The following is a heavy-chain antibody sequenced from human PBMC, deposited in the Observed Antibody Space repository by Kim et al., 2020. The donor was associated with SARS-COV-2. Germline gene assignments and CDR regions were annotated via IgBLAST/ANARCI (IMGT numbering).Heavy chain of an antibody. CDR2: ISTNTGNP. CDR3: ARDFPYFDTSGLS. D-gene: IGHD3-22*01. J-gene: IGHJ5*01. CDR1: GYAFTSYG. V-gene: IGHV7-4-1*02. Sequence: ASVKVSCKASGYAFTSYGINWVRQAPGQGLEWMGWISTNTGNPTFAQGFTGRFVFSLDTSVSTAYLQISSLKTEDTAVYYCARDFPYFDTSGLSW.